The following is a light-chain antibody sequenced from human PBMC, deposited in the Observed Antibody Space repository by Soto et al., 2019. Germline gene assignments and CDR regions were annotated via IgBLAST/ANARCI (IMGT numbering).Light chain of an antibody. CDR1: SSDIGGYKY. V-gene: IGLV2-14*01. Sequence: QSALTQPASVSGSPGQSITISCTGTSSDIGGYKYVSWYQQHAGKAPKLMIYDVSNRPSGVSYRFSACKSGNTAFLTISALHAEDEYYYYCSSFTSSATWVFGGGTKLTVL. CDR2: DVS. J-gene: IGLJ3*02. CDR3: SSFTSSATWV.